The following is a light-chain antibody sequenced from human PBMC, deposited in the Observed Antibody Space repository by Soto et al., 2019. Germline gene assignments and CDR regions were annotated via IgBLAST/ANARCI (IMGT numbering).Light chain of an antibody. CDR3: QQYNSWPLT. CDR2: DIS. CDR1: QSVSSN. Sequence: EIVMTQSPATLSVSPGGRATLSCRASQSVSSNLAWYQQKPGQPPRLLIYDISTRATGIPTRFSGSGSGTEFTLTISSLQSEDFAVYYCQQYNSWPLTFGGGTKVDIK. V-gene: IGKV3D-15*01. J-gene: IGKJ4*01.